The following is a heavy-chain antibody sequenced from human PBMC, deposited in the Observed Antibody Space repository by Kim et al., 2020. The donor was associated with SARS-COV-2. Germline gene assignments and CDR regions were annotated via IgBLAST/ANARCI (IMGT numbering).Heavy chain of an antibody. CDR2: ISWNSGSI. D-gene: IGHD3-16*02. CDR3: AKGGRGTPLGGMDV. V-gene: IGHV3-9*01. CDR1: GFTFDDYA. Sequence: GGSLRLSCAASGFTFDDYAMHWVRQAPGKGLEWVSGISWNSGSIGYADSVKGRFTISRDNAKNSLYLQMNSLRAEDTALYYCAKGGRGTPLGGMDVWGQG. J-gene: IGHJ6*02.